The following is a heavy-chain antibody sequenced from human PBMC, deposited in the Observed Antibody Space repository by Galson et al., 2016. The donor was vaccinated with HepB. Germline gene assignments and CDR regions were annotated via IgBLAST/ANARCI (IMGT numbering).Heavy chain of an antibody. V-gene: IGHV3-23*01. J-gene: IGHJ4*02. CDR3: ASIGVRSGWYLDH. D-gene: IGHD6-19*01. CDR2: ISGSGGST. CDR1: GFTFSSYA. Sequence: SLRLSCAASGFTFSSYAMSWVRQAPGKGLEWVSVISGSGGSTYYGDSVKGRFTISTDNSKNTLYLQMNSLRVEDTAVYYCASIGVRSGWYLDHWGQGIVVAVSS.